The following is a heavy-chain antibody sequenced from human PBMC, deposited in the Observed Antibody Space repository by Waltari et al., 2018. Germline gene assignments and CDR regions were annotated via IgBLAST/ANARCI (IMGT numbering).Heavy chain of an antibody. CDR3: ARGAKGDYVWGSYRQYNWFDP. J-gene: IGHJ5*02. CDR1: GGTFSSYA. V-gene: IGHV1-69*01. CDR2: IIPIFGTA. Sequence: QVQLVQSGAEVKKPGSSVKVSCKASGGTFSSYAISWVRQAPGQGLEWMGGIIPIFGTANYAQKFQGRVTITADESTSTAYMELSSLRSEDTAVYYCARGAKGDYVWGSYRQYNWFDPWGQGTLVTVSS. D-gene: IGHD3-16*02.